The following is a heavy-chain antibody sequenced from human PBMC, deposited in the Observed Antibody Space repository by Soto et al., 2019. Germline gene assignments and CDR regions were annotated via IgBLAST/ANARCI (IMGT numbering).Heavy chain of an antibody. CDR2: TCNSGTT. V-gene: IGHV4-4*07. CDR1: GGSIRRYC. Sequence: QVQLQESGPTLVKPSETLSLTCTVSGGSIRRYCWTWIRQPHEEGLQRIRCTCNSGTTNYNPSLDDRVDSSIASQQTQFSVQLSSVTDAVTAVYYCEGGWSIVVATRRIMDVWGKRNTVTVSS. CDR3: EGGWSIVVATRRIMDV. J-gene: IGHJ6*03. D-gene: IGHD3-22*01.